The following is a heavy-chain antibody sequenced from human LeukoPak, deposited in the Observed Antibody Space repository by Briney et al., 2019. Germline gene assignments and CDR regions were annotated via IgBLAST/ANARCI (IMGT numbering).Heavy chain of an antibody. Sequence: PGRSLRLSCAASGFTFSSYAMHWVRQAPGKGLEWVAVISYDGSNKYYAGSVKGRFTISRDNSKNTLYLQMNSLRAEDTAVYYCARSNLGQLDYWGQGTLVTVSS. CDR3: ARSNLGQLDY. D-gene: IGHD1-14*01. J-gene: IGHJ4*02. CDR1: GFTFSSYA. V-gene: IGHV3-30-3*01. CDR2: ISYDGSNK.